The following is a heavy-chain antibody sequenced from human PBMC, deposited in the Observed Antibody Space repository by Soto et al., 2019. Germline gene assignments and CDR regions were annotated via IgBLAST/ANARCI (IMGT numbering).Heavy chain of an antibody. CDR1: GDTFNTFA. V-gene: IGHV1-69*13. D-gene: IGHD1-20*01. Sequence: GASVKVSCKAPGDTFNTFAISWVRQAPGQGLQWMGGIIPIFGTPDYAQHFPGRVTISADESTNTAYLELSSLRSEDTAVYYCARSPGITGTRASQYAMDVWGQGTTVTVYS. J-gene: IGHJ6*02. CDR2: IIPIFGTP. CDR3: ARSPGITGTRASQYAMDV.